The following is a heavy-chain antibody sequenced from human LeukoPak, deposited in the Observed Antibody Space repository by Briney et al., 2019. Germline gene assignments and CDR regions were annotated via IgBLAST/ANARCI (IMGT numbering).Heavy chain of an antibody. CDR3: ARWQLGSYYFDY. CDR2: INHSGST. J-gene: IGHJ4*02. D-gene: IGHD6-6*01. V-gene: IGHV4-34*01. CDR1: GGSFSGYY. Sequence: SETLSLTCAVYGGSFSGYYWSWIRQPPGKGLEWIGEINHSGSTNYNPSLKSRVTISVDTSKNQFSLKLSSVTAADTAVYYCARWQLGSYYFDYWGQGTLVTVSS.